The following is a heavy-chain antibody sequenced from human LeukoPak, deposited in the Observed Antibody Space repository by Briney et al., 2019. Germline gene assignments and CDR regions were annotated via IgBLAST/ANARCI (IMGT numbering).Heavy chain of an antibody. CDR1: GYTFTSYD. D-gene: IGHD2-2*01. J-gene: IGHJ5*02. CDR2: MNPNSGNT. V-gene: IGHV1-8*01. Sequence: ASVKVSCKASGYTFTSYDINWVRQATGQGLEWMGWMNPNSGNTGYAQKFQGRVTMTRNTSISTAYMELSSLRSEDTAVYYCARVGCSSTSCYGSAWFDPWGQGTLVTVSS. CDR3: ARVGCSSTSCYGSAWFDP.